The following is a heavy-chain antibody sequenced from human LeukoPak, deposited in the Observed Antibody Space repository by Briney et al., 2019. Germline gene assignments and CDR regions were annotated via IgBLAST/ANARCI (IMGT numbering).Heavy chain of an antibody. V-gene: IGHV4-34*01. D-gene: IGHD5-18*01. CDR3: ARGHRGYGYGPSDY. CDR2: INHSGST. CDR1: GGSFSGYY. J-gene: IGHJ4*02. Sequence: SETLSLTCAVYGGSFSGYYWSWIRQPPGKGLEWIGEINHSGSTNYNPSLKSRVTISVDTSKNQFSLKLSSVTAADTAVYYCARGHRGYGYGPSDYWGQGTLVTVSS.